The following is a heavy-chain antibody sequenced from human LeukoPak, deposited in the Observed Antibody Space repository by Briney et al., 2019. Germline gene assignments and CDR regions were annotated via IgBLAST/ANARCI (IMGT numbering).Heavy chain of an antibody. J-gene: IGHJ5*02. Sequence: ASVKVSCKASGCTFTSYYMHWVRQAPGQGLEWMGLINPSGGTTRYAQKFQGRVTMTRDLSTSTDYMELSSLRSDDTAVYICARDNSVGDCAWWFDPWGQGTLVTVSS. CDR2: INPSGGTT. V-gene: IGHV1-46*01. CDR3: ARDNSVGDCAWWFDP. CDR1: GCTFTSYY. D-gene: IGHD1-26*01.